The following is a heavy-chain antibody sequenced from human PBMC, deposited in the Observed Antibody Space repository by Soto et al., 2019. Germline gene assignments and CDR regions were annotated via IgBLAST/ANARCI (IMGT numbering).Heavy chain of an antibody. CDR1: GGSVRAPDW. CDR2: VHISGHS. Sequence: SETLSLTCTLSGGSVRAPDWWNWVRQSPDKGLEWIAEVHISGHSNYNPSLRSRVSVSIDSSKNQFYLNLNSVTAADTAIYYCARVRQGCSANNCYFDPWGQGTQVTVSS. V-gene: IGHV4-4*02. D-gene: IGHD1-1*01. J-gene: IGHJ5*01. CDR3: ARVRQGCSANNCYFDP.